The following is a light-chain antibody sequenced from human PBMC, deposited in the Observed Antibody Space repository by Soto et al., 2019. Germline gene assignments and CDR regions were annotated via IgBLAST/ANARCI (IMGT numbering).Light chain of an antibody. V-gene: IGKV3-15*01. CDR2: GAS. CDR1: QSVRSN. CDR3: QQYNTWPPT. Sequence: EIVMTQSPATLSVSTGERATLSCRASQSVRSNLAWYQQRPGQAPRLLIYGASTRATGILARFSGSGSGTEFTLTISSLQSGDFVVYYCQQYNTWPPTFGQGTKVDI. J-gene: IGKJ1*01.